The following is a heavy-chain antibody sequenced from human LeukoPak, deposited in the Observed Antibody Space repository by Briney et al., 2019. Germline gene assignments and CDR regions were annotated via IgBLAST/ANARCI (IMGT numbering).Heavy chain of an antibody. Sequence: TGGSLRLSCAASGFTFSSYAMHWVRQAPGKGLEWVAVISYDGSNKYYADSVKGRFTISRDNSKNTLYLQMNSLRAEDTAVYYCAKSLYSSSWYDIDYWGQGTLVTVSS. CDR1: GFTFSSYA. CDR3: AKSLYSSSWYDIDY. V-gene: IGHV3-30-3*02. J-gene: IGHJ4*02. D-gene: IGHD6-13*01. CDR2: ISYDGSNK.